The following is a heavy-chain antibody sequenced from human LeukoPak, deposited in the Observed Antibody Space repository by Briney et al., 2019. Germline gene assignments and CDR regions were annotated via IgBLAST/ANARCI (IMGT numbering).Heavy chain of an antibody. CDR2: ISYDGSNK. J-gene: IGHJ4*02. CDR3: ANSYYYGSGSYVDY. D-gene: IGHD3-10*01. Sequence: PGRSLSLSCAASGFTFSSYGMHWVRQAPGKGLEWVAVISYDGSNKYYADSVKGRFTISRDNSKNTLYLQMNSLRAEDTAVYYCANSYYYGSGSYVDYWGQGTLVTVSS. CDR1: GFTFSSYG. V-gene: IGHV3-30*18.